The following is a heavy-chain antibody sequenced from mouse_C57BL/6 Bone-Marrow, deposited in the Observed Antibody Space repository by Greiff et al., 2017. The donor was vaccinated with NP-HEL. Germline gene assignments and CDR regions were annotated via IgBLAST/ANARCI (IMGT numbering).Heavy chain of an antibody. J-gene: IGHJ3*01. CDR3: ARKTFYSNYPAWFAY. V-gene: IGHV1-58*01. Sequence: EVQLQQSGAELVRPGSSVKMSCKTSGYTFTSYGINWVKQRPGQGLEWIGYIYIGNGYTEYNEKFKGKATLTADKSSSTAYMQLNSLTSEDSAVYFCARKTFYSNYPAWFAYWGQGTLVTVSA. CDR1: GYTFTSYG. CDR2: IYIGNGYT. D-gene: IGHD2-5*01.